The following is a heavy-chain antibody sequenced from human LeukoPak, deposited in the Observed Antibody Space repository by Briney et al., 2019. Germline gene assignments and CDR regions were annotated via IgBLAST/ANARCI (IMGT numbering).Heavy chain of an antibody. D-gene: IGHD4-23*01. CDR2: IIPIFGTA. CDR3: ARGLSRIRGNSFYYYYMEV. V-gene: IGHV1-69*13. Sequence: SVKVSCKASGGTFSSYAISWVRQAPGQGLEWMGGIIPIFGTANYAQKFQGRVTITADESTSTAYMELSSLRSEDTAVYYCARGLSRIRGNSFYYYYMEVWGKGTTVTVSS. J-gene: IGHJ6*03. CDR1: GGTFSSYA.